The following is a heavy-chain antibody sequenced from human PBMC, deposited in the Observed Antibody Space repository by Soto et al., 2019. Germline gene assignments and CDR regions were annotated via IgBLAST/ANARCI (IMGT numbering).Heavy chain of an antibody. D-gene: IGHD1-26*01. J-gene: IGHJ4*02. V-gene: IGHV3-23*01. CDR1: GFGLSSYA. Sequence: QSGGSLRLSCAASGFGLSSYAVSWVRQAPGKGLEWVSVISGSGGATYYADSVKGRFTISRDNSKNTLYLQMNSVRAEDTAVYYCEKSTWDDLPPSLWGQGTPVTVSS. CDR3: EKSTWDDLPPSL. CDR2: ISGSGGAT.